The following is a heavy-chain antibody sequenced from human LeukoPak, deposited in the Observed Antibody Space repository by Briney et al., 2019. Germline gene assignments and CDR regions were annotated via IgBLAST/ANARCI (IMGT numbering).Heavy chain of an antibody. J-gene: IGHJ4*02. V-gene: IGHV3-74*01. D-gene: IGHD1-1*01. CDR1: GFSFSNFW. CDR2: INPDVTAA. Sequence: PGGSLRLSCAASGFSFSNFWMHWVRQAPGVGLVWVSQINPDVTAALYADSVKGRFTISRDNAKNTLYLQMNTLRADTTAVYYCAKGSNFAFDNCGQGILVTVSS. CDR3: AKGSNFAFDN.